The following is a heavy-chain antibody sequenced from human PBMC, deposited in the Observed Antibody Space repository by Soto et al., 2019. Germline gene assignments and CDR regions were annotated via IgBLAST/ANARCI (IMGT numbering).Heavy chain of an antibody. D-gene: IGHD1-7*01. CDR3: ARDRISRTTGNYYYGMDV. V-gene: IGHV3-30-3*01. Sequence: QVHMVESGGGVVQPGKSVRLSCAASGFTFSDYTFHWVRQAPGKGLDWVAVISFDGNNQYYTDSVKGRFTVSRDESKDTVTLLMNSLRPEDTGVYYCARDRISRTTGNYYYGMDVWGQGTTVTVS. CDR2: ISFDGNNQ. J-gene: IGHJ6*02. CDR1: GFTFSDYT.